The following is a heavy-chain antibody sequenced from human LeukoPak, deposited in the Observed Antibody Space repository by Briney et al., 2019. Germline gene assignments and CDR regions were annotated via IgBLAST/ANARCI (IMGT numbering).Heavy chain of an antibody. V-gene: IGHV1-46*01. D-gene: IGHD3-3*01. CDR1: GYTFTSYY. Sequence: GASVKVSCKASGYTFTSYYMHWVRQAPGQGLEWMGIINPSGGSTSYAQKFQGRVTMTRDTSTSTVYMELSSLRSEDTAVYYCARGPVLRFLEWSRIYGMDVWGQGTTVTVSS. J-gene: IGHJ6*02. CDR3: ARGPVLRFLEWSRIYGMDV. CDR2: INPSGGST.